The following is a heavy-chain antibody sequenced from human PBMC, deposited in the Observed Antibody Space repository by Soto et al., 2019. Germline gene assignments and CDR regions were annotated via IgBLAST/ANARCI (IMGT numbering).Heavy chain of an antibody. CDR3: ARSRITGTSPYY. J-gene: IGHJ4*02. D-gene: IGHD1-20*01. CDR1: SGSFSGYY. CDR2: INHTGST. Sequence: TETLSLTCAVYSGSFSGYYWSWIRQPPGKGLEWIGEINHTGSTNYNPSLKSRVTISVDTSKNQFSLKLSSVTAADTAVYYCARSRITGTSPYYWGQGTLVTVSS. V-gene: IGHV4-34*01.